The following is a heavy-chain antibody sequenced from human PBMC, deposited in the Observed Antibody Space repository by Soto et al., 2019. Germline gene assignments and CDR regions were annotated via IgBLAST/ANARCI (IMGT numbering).Heavy chain of an antibody. CDR1: GFTFSSYG. CDR3: AKDLYGYKDGDAFDI. D-gene: IGHD5-18*01. CDR2: ISYDGSNK. Sequence: PGGSLRLSCAASGFTFSSYGMHWVRQAPGKGLEWVAVISYDGSNKYYADSVKGRFTISRDNSKNTLYLQMNSLRAEDTAVYYCAKDLYGYKDGDAFDIWGQGTMVTVSS. V-gene: IGHV3-30*18. J-gene: IGHJ3*02.